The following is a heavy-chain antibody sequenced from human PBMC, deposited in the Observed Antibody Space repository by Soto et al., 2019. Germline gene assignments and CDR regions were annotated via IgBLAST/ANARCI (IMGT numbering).Heavy chain of an antibody. CDR3: VKLAYCSSTSCSPFDY. Sequence: GGSLRLSCSASGFTFSSYAMHWVRQAPGKGLEYVSAISSNGGSTYYADSMKGRFTISRDNSKNTLYLQMSSLRAEDTAVYYCVKLAYCSSTSCSPFDYWGQGTLVTVSS. V-gene: IGHV3-64D*06. D-gene: IGHD2-2*01. CDR1: GFTFSSYA. CDR2: ISSNGGST. J-gene: IGHJ4*02.